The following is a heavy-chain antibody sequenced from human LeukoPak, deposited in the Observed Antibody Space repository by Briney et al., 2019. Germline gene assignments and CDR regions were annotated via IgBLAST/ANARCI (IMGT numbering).Heavy chain of an antibody. Sequence: SETLSLTCTVSGGSISSSSYYWGWIRQPPGKGLEWIGSIYYSGSTYYNPSLKSRVTISVDTSKNQFSLKLSSVTAADTAVYYCARQPHKVGMDVWGQGTTVTVSS. CDR2: IYYSGST. J-gene: IGHJ6*02. CDR3: ARQPHKVGMDV. V-gene: IGHV4-39*01. CDR1: GGSISSSSYY.